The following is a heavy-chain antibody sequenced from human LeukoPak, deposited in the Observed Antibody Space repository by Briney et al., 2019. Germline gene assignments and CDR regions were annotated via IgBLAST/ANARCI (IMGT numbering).Heavy chain of an antibody. D-gene: IGHD6-13*01. Sequence: SETLSLTCTVSGGPISSYYWSWIRQPPGKGLEWIGYIYYSGSTNYNPSLKSRVTISVDTSKNQFSLKLSSVTAADTAVYYCAREEKQLDLTYYYYMDVWGKGTTVTVSS. J-gene: IGHJ6*03. CDR1: GGPISSYY. CDR3: AREEKQLDLTYYYYMDV. CDR2: IYYSGST. V-gene: IGHV4-59*12.